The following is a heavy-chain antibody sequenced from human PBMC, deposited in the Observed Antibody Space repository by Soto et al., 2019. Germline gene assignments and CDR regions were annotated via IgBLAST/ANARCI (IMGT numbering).Heavy chain of an antibody. CDR3: AKDQVGGSGWYPTYYFDY. D-gene: IGHD6-19*01. Sequence: GGSLRLSCAASGFTFSSYAMNWVRQAPGKGLEWVAVISYDGSNKYYADSVKGRFTISRDNSKNTLYLQMNSLRAEDTAVYYCAKDQVGGSGWYPTYYFDYWGQGTLVTVSS. V-gene: IGHV3-30*18. J-gene: IGHJ4*02. CDR1: GFTFSSYA. CDR2: ISYDGSNK.